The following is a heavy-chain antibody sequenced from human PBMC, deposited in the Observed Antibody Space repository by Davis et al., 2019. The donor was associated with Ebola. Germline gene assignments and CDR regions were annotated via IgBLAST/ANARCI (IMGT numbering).Heavy chain of an antibody. D-gene: IGHD3-22*01. V-gene: IGHV4-31*03. J-gene: IGHJ5*01. CDR3: ARDGYWAVNNWFDS. CDR2: IYYSGNT. Sequence: SETLSLTCTVSGGPINSGGYYWSWIRQRPGKGLEWIGYIYYSGNTHYNPSLQGRISMSVDTSQNQFALRLNSLTAADTAVYYCARDGYWAVNNWFDSWGQGTLVIVSS. CDR1: GGPINSGGYY.